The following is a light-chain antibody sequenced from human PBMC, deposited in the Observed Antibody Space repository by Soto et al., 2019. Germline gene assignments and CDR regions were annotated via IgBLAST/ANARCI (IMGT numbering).Light chain of an antibody. J-gene: IGKJ4*01. Sequence: EFVLTQSPGTLSLSPGERATLSCRASQTVRNNYLAWYQQKPGQAPRLLIYDASSRATGIPDRFSGGGSVTDFTLTISRLEPEDFAVYYCQQFSSYPLTFGGGTKVDIK. CDR3: QQFSSYPLT. V-gene: IGKV3-20*01. CDR1: QTVRNNY. CDR2: DAS.